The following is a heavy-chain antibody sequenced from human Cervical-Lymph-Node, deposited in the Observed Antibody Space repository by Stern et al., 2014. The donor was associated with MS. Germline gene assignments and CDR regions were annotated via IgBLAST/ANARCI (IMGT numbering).Heavy chain of an antibody. CDR2: IFAADSDS. CDR1: GYHFGDYW. CDR3: ARHQPAATFAMDV. D-gene: IGHD2-2*01. Sequence: EVQLVESGAEVKKPGESLKISCKGSGYHFGDYWIGWVRQKPGKGLEWMGTIFAADSDSRYSPSFEGQVTISSDESISTAFLQSSSLKASDTGIYYCARHQPAATFAMDVWGQGTTVIVSS. J-gene: IGHJ6*02. V-gene: IGHV5-51*01.